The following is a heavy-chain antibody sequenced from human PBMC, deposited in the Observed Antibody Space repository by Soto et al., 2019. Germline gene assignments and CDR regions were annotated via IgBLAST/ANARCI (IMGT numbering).Heavy chain of an antibody. CDR3: ATVPPRYSSSWYWFDP. CDR2: FDPEDGET. J-gene: IGHJ5*02. D-gene: IGHD6-13*01. V-gene: IGHV1-24*01. CDR1: GYTLTELS. Sequence: ASVKVSCKVSGYTLTELSMHWVRQAPGKGLEWMGGFDPEDGETIYAQKFQGRVTMTEDTSTDTAYMELSSLRSEDTAVYYCATVPPRYSSSWYWFDPWGQGTLVTVSS.